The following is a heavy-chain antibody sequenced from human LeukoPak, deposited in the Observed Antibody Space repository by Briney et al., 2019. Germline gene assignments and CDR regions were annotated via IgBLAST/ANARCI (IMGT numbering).Heavy chain of an antibody. CDR1: GFTFSSYV. D-gene: IGHD1-26*01. CDR3: ARNPAGIGDY. CDR2: ITSSSSTI. V-gene: IGHV3-48*02. J-gene: IGHJ4*02. Sequence: PGGSLRLSCAASGFTFSSYVMNWVRQAPGKGLEWVSFITSSSSTIYYADSVKGRFTVSRDNAKNSLYLQMNNLRDEDTAVYYCARNPAGIGDYWGQGTLVTVSS.